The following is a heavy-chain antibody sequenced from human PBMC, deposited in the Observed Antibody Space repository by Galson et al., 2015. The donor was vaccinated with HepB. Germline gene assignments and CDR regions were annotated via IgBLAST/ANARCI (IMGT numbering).Heavy chain of an antibody. J-gene: IGHJ6*02. CDR3: ANEGCSSTSCYGESYYGMDV. Sequence: SLRLSCAASGFTFSSYGMHWVRQAPGKGLEWVAFIRYDGSNKYYADSVKGRFTISRDNSKNTLYLQMNSLRAEDTAVYYCANEGCSSTSCYGESYYGMDVWGQGTTVTVSS. CDR1: GFTFSSYG. D-gene: IGHD2-2*01. CDR2: IRYDGSNK. V-gene: IGHV3-30*02.